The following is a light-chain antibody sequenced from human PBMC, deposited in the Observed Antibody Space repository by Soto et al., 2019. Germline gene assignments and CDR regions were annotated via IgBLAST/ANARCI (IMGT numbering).Light chain of an antibody. CDR3: QQYNNWPPST. CDR2: GGS. CDR1: QSVTNSR. V-gene: IGKV3-20*01. J-gene: IGKJ5*01. Sequence: EIVLTQSPGTLSLSPGERATLSCRASQSVTNSRLAWYQQKPGQAPKVLIYGGSNRATGIPDRFSGSGSGTDFTLTISRLEPEDFAIYYCQQYNNWPPSTFGQGTRLEIK.